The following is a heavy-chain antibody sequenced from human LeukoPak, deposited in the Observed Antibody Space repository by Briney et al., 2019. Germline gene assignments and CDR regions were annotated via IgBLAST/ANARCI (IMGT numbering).Heavy chain of an antibody. CDR3: AKDGQTGEWELEH. CDR2: ISYDGSNK. Sequence: GSLRLSCAASGFTFSSYAMHWVRQAPGRGLEWVAVISYDGSNKYYADSVKGRFTISRDNSKNTLYLQMNSLRADDTAIYYCAKDGQTGEWELEHWGQGTLVTVSS. J-gene: IGHJ1*01. V-gene: IGHV3-30-3*01. D-gene: IGHD7-27*01. CDR1: GFTFSSYA.